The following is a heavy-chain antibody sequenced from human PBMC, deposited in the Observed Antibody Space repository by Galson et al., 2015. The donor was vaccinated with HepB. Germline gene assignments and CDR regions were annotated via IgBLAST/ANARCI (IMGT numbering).Heavy chain of an antibody. Sequence: SVKVSCKASGYTFTSYGISWVRQAPGQGLEWVGWVSAYNGNTNYAQKLQGRVTMTTDTSTSTAYMELRSLRSDDTAVYYCARDNLGNYDFWSGYSNWFDPWGQGTLVTVSS. CDR1: GYTFTSYG. V-gene: IGHV1-18*04. CDR3: ARDNLGNYDFWSGYSNWFDP. CDR2: VSAYNGNT. J-gene: IGHJ5*02. D-gene: IGHD3-3*01.